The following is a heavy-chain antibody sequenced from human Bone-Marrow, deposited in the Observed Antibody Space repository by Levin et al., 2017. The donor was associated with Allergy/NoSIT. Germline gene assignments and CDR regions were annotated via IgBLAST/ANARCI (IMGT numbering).Heavy chain of an antibody. CDR2: NYSGGST. V-gene: IGHV3-53*01. CDR3: ARGWFGELLSH. CDR1: GFTVSSNY. J-gene: IGHJ4*02. Sequence: SCAASGFTVSSNYMSWVRQAPGKGPEWVSVNYSGGSTYYADSVKGRFTISRDNSKNTLYLQMNSLRAEDTAVYYCARGWFGELLSHWGQGTLVTVSS. D-gene: IGHD3-10*01.